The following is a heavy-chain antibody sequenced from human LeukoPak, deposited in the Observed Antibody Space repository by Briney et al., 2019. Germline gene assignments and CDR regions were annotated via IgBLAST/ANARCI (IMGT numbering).Heavy chain of an antibody. Sequence: SGGSLRLSCAASGFTFDDYAMHWVRQAPGKGLEWVSGISWNSGSIGYADSVKGRFTISRDNAKNSLYLQMNSLRAEDTAVYYCAKGCSSITCYPHWGQGTLVTVSS. J-gene: IGHJ4*02. CDR3: AKGCSSITCYPH. CDR1: GFTFDDYA. CDR2: ISWNSGSI. V-gene: IGHV3-9*01. D-gene: IGHD2-2*01.